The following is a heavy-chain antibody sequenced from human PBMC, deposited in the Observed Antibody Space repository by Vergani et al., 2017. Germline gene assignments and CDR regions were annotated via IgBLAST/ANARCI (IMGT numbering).Heavy chain of an antibody. CDR3: ASGKYYSDSTSHFRGRYFDV. CDR1: GDSIISRSYY. D-gene: IGHD3-16*01. CDR2: IYNSGNG. V-gene: IGHV4-39*01. Sequence: QMQLQESGPGLVKASETLSLTCTVSGDSIISRSYYWGWIRQPPGKGLEWIGSIYNSGNGDSSSSLKSRVTISADTSQNQFSLWLTSVTAADTAVYYCASGKYYSDSTSHFRGRYFDVWGRGTLVTVPS. J-gene: IGHJ2*01.